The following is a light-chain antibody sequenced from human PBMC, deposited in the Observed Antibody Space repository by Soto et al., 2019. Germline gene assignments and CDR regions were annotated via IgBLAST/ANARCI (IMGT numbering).Light chain of an antibody. V-gene: IGLV2-14*03. CDR3: TSWTTSTAMI. Sequence: QSALTQPASVSGSPGQSITISCTGTSSDIGAYNFVSWYQQHPGTAPKLMLYDVNIRPSGVSNRFSGSKSGNTASLTISGLQADDEADYYCTSWTTSTAMIFGGGTKLTVL. CDR1: SSDIGAYNF. CDR2: DVN. J-gene: IGLJ2*01.